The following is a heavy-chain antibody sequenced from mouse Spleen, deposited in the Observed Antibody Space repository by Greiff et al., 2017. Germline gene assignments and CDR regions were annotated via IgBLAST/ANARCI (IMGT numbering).Heavy chain of an antibody. Sequence: DVKLVESGGGLVKLGGSLKLSCAASGFTFSSYAMSWVRQTPEKRLEWVATISSGGGNTYYPDSVKGRFTISRDNAKNTLYLQMSSLKSEDTAMYYCARRGSSYGFAYWGQGTLVTVSA. J-gene: IGHJ3*01. CDR3: ARRGSSYGFAY. D-gene: IGHD1-1*01. CDR2: ISSGGGNT. V-gene: IGHV5-9*04. CDR1: GFTFSSYA.